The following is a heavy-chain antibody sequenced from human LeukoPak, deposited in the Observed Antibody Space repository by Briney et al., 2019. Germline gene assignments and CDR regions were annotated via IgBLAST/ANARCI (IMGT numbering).Heavy chain of an antibody. Sequence: GGSLRLSCVASGFSISSHWMHWVRQAPGKGLVWVSRINRDGSTTVYVDSVKGRFTVSRDNAKNMLYLEVNSLRAEDTAVYYCARAASDSWYDYRGQGTLVTVSS. CDR1: GFSISSHW. CDR2: INRDGSTT. CDR3: ARAASDSWYDY. J-gene: IGHJ4*02. D-gene: IGHD6-13*01. V-gene: IGHV3-74*01.